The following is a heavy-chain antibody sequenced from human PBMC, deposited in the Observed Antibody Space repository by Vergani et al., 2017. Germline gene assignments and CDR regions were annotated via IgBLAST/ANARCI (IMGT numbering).Heavy chain of an antibody. CDR3: AKDRFDWLDY. CDR1: GFSFSSFG. D-gene: IGHD3-9*01. CDR2: IRYDGSNK. J-gene: IGHJ4*02. Sequence: QVQLVESGGGVVQPGRSLRLSCAASGFSFSSFGFHWVRQAPGKGLEWVAFIRYDGSNKYYADSVKGRFTISRDNSKNTLYLQMNSLRAEDTAVYYCAKDRFDWLDYWGQGTLVTVSS. V-gene: IGHV3-30*02.